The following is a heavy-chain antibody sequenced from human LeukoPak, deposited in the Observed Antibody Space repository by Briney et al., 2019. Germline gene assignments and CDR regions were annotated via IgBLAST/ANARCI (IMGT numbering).Heavy chain of an antibody. D-gene: IGHD3-10*01. CDR1: GYTFSDYS. CDR2: INSNSGGT. J-gene: IGHJ4*02. V-gene: IGHV1-2*06. CDR3: ARGSSGSGYLYYFDS. Sequence: ASVKVSCKASGYTFSDYSIHWVRQAPGQGLEWMGRINSNSGGTSYAQNFQGRVTMTRDTSITTAYMEVSGLTSDDTAVYYCARGSSGSGYLYYFDSWGQGTLVSVSS.